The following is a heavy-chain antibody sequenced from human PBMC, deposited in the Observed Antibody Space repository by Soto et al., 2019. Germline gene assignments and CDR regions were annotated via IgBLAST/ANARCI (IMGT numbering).Heavy chain of an antibody. J-gene: IGHJ2*01. V-gene: IGHV4-59*01. CDR1: CTSINSYY. Sequence: SATLSLTCALLCTSINSYYLCWIRQPPGKGLEWIGYIYYTGSTNYYPSLKSRVTISVDTSKNQFSLQLSSVTAADTAVYYCANFNWYFDLWGRGTLVTVS. CDR3: ANFNWYFDL. CDR2: IYYTGST.